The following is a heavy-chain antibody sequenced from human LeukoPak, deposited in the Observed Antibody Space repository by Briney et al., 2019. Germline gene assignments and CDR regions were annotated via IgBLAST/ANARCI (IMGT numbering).Heavy chain of an antibody. CDR3: ARHGLGSSWFGFDY. J-gene: IGHJ4*02. Sequence: ESLKISCKGSGYTFTAYWIGWVRQMPGKGLEWVGTIYPGDSDPRYSPSFQGQVTISADKSISTAYLQWSSLKASDSAMYYCARHGLGSSWFGFDYWGQGTLVTVSS. D-gene: IGHD6-13*01. CDR2: IYPGDSDP. CDR1: GYTFTAYW. V-gene: IGHV5-51*01.